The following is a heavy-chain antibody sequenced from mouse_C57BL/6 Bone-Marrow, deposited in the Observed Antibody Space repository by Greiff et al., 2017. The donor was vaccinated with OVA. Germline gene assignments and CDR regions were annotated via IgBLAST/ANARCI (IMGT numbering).Heavy chain of an antibody. V-gene: IGHV14-4*01. CDR2: IDPENGDT. Sequence: EVQLQQSGAELVRPGASVKLSCTASGFNINDDYMHWVKQRPEQGLEWIGWIDPENGDTEYASKFQGKATITTDTTSTAAYLQRSSLTSEDTAVYYCSTDYYGSPSAYWGQGTLVTVSA. D-gene: IGHD1-1*01. CDR1: GFNINDDY. J-gene: IGHJ3*01. CDR3: STDYYGSPSAY.